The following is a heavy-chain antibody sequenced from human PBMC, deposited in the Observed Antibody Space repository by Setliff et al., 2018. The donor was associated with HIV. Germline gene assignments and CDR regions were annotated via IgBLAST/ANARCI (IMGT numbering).Heavy chain of an antibody. CDR2: ISSNGGNT. Sequence: GGSLXXXXAASGFTFSSDAMHXXXQAPGKGLEXVSSISSNGGNTYXXSSLKGXXXXXRDNSKNTLYLQMGSLRAEDMAVYYCARDARISSPXESFDXWXXGTMVTVSS. CDR1: GFTFSSDA. CDR3: ARDARISSPXESFDX. V-gene: IGHV3-64*01. J-gene: IGHJ3*01. D-gene: IGHD2-21*01.